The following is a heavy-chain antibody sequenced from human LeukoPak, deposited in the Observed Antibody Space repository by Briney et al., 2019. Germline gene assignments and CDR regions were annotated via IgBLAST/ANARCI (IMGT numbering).Heavy chain of an antibody. CDR3: ARLTGSYSNN. J-gene: IGHJ4*02. D-gene: IGHD4/OR15-4a*01. CDR2: IYTSGST. CDR1: GGSISSGSYY. V-gene: IGHV4-61*02. Sequence: SQTLSLTCTVSGGSISSGSYYWSWIRQPAGKGLEWIGRIYTSGSTNYNPSLKSRVTISVDTSKNQFSLKLSSVTAADTAVYYCARLTGSYSNNWGQGTLVTVSS.